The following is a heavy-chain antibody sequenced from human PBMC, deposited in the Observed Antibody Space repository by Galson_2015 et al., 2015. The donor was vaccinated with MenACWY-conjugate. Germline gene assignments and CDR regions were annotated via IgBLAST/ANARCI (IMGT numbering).Heavy chain of an antibody. CDR2: IKSQTDGGKI. J-gene: IGHJ6*03. CDR1: AFTFRNAY. CDR3: TTHKPDSCGGLLFLFYMDV. D-gene: IGHD2-21*01. Sequence: SLRLSCAGSAFTFRNAYMSWVRQAPGKGLEWVGRIKSQTDGGKIDYAAPVKGRFTVSRDDSKNTLYLQMNSLKIEDTAFYYCTTHKPDSCGGLLFLFYMDVWGKGTTVTVSS. V-gene: IGHV3-15*01.